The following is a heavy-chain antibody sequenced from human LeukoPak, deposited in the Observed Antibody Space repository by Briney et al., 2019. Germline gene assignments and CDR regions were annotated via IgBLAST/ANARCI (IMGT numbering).Heavy chain of an antibody. D-gene: IGHD5-18*01. J-gene: IGHJ4*02. CDR3: ATGYTYDYSLY. CDR2: FDPEDGAR. CDR1: GDTVTGFS. Sequence: ASVKVSCKVSGDTVTGFSLHWVRQAPGHGLEWMGGFDPEDGARIFAQKFQGRVTMAEDTSTDTAYMDLSSLRSGDTAVYYCATGYTYDYSLYWGQGTLVTVSS. V-gene: IGHV1-24*01.